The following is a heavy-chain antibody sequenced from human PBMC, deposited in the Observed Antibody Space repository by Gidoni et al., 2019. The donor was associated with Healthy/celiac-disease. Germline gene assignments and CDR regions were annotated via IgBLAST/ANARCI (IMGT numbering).Heavy chain of an antibody. CDR3: ARVIAARPNYGMDV. J-gene: IGHJ6*02. V-gene: IGHV1-2*02. CDR2: INPNRGGT. CDR1: GYTFTGYY. D-gene: IGHD6-6*01. Sequence: QVQLVQSGAEVKKPGAAVTVSCKASGYTFTGYYMHWVRQAPGQGLEWMGWINPNRGGTNYAQKFQGRVTMTRDTSISTAYMELSRLRSDDTAVYYCARVIAARPNYGMDVWGQGTTVTVSS.